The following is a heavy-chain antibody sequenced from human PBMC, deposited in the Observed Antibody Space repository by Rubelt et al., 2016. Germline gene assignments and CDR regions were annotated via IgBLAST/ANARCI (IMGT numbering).Heavy chain of an antibody. V-gene: IGHV3-7*01. D-gene: IGHD2-2*02. CDR2: IKQDGSEK. J-gene: IGHJ3*02. CDR1: GFTFSSYW. Sequence: EVQLVESGGGLVQPGGSLRLSCAASGFTFSSYWMSWVRQAPGKGLEWVANIKQDGSEKYYVDSVKGRFTISRDNAKNSLYLQMNSLRAEDTAVYDCARGKCSSTSCYRIDAFDIWGQGTMVTVSS. CDR3: ARGKCSSTSCYRIDAFDI.